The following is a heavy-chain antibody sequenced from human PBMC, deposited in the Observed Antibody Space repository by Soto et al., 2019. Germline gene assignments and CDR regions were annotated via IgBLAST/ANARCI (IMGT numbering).Heavy chain of an antibody. CDR2: IYSGGST. CDR1: GFTVSSNY. Sequence: GGSLRLSCAASGFTVSSNYMSWVRQAPGKGLEWVSVIYSGGSTYYADSVKGRFTISRHNSKNTLYLQMNSLRAEDTAVYYCARVGYCSGGSCYGSGAFDIWGQGTMVTVSS. J-gene: IGHJ3*02. CDR3: ARVGYCSGGSCYGSGAFDI. D-gene: IGHD2-15*01. V-gene: IGHV3-53*04.